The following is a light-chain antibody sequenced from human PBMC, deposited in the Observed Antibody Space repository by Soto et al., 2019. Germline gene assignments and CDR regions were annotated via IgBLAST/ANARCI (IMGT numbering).Light chain of an antibody. CDR1: QSLLHSNGYNY. Sequence: DIVMTQSPLSLPVTPGEPASISCRSSQSLLHSNGYNYLDWYLQKPGQSPQLLIYLGSNRASGVPDRFSGSGSGRDFTLKLSRVEAGDVGVYYCMQALQTPRTFGQGTKVEIK. CDR3: MQALQTPRT. CDR2: LGS. V-gene: IGKV2-28*01. J-gene: IGKJ1*01.